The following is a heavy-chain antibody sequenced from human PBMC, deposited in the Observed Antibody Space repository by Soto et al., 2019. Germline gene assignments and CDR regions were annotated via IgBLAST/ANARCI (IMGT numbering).Heavy chain of an antibody. V-gene: IGHV1-18*01. CDR1: GYTFTSYG. J-gene: IGHJ6*03. CDR3: ARSCSGGSCYGYYYYYMDV. CDR2: ISAYNGNT. Sequence: GASVKVSCKASGYTFTSYGISWVRQAPGQGLEWMGWISAYNGNTNYAQKLQGRVTMTTDTSTSTAYMELRSLRSDDTAVYYCARSCSGGSCYGYYYYYMDVWGKGTTVTVSS. D-gene: IGHD2-15*01.